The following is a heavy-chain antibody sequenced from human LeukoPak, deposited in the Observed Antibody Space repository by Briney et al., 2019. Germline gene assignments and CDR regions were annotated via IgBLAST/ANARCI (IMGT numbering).Heavy chain of an antibody. CDR1: GFTFSSYS. D-gene: IGHD5-18*01. CDR2: ISSSSSYI. Sequence: PGGYLRLSCAASGFTFSSYSMNWVRQAPGKGLEWVSSISSSSSYIYYADSVKGRFTISRDNAKNSLYLQMNSLRAEDTAVYYCARDQADTAMVPSWFDPWGQGTLVTVSS. V-gene: IGHV3-21*01. J-gene: IGHJ5*02. CDR3: ARDQADTAMVPSWFDP.